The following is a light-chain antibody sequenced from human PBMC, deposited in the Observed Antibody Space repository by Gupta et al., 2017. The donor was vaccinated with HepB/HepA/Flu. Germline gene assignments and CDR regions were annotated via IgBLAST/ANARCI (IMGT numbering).Light chain of an antibody. CDR1: QNIINW. V-gene: IGKV1-5*03. J-gene: IGKJ1*01. CDR3: QRDDTTRT. Sequence: DMQMTQSPSTLSASVGDRVTITCRTSQNIINWLAWYQQKPGEAPKVLIYKASNLGSGVPSRFSGSGYGKEFTLTSSSLQHDDSANYYCQRDDTTRTFGQGTKVEVK. CDR2: KAS.